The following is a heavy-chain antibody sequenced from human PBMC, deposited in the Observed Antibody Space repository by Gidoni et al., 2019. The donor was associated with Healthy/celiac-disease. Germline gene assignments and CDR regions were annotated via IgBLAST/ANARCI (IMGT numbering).Heavy chain of an antibody. CDR1: GGSISSYY. V-gene: IGHV4-59*01. J-gene: IGHJ5*02. CDR3: ARSSKLPAAMMNWFDP. CDR2: IYYSGST. D-gene: IGHD2-2*01. Sequence: QVQLQESGPGLVKPSETLSLTCTVSGGSISSYYWSWIRQPPGKGLEWIGYIYYSGSTNYNPSLKSRVTISVDTSKNQFSLKLSSVTAADTAVYYCARSSKLPAAMMNWFDPWGQGTLVTVSS.